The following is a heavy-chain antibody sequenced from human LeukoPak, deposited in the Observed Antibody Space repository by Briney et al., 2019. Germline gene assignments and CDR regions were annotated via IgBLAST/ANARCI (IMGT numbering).Heavy chain of an antibody. D-gene: IGHD1-1*01. V-gene: IGHV1-18*01. J-gene: IGHJ4*02. Sequence: ASVKVSCKASGYTLTSYGISWVRQAPGQGLEWMGWISAYNGKTKYEQKFQGRVTMTTDTSTSTAYMELRSLRSDDAAVYYCARGTFFDYWGQGTLVTVSS. CDR2: ISAYNGKT. CDR3: ARGTFFDY. CDR1: GYTLTSYG.